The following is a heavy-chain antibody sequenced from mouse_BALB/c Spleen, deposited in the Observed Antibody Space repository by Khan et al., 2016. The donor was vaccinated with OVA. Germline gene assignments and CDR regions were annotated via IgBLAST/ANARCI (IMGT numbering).Heavy chain of an antibody. CDR3: ARGNYYGYYCNY. CDR1: GYSITSNYA. D-gene: IGHD1-1*01. J-gene: IGHJ2*01. Sequence: EVQLQESGPGLVKPSQSLSLTCTVTGYSITSNYAWNWIRQFPGNKLEWMGYISYSDSTSYHPSLKSRISITRDTSQNQFFLQLNSVTTEDTATYDSARGNYYGYYCNYWGQGTILTVSA. CDR2: ISYSDST. V-gene: IGHV3-2*02.